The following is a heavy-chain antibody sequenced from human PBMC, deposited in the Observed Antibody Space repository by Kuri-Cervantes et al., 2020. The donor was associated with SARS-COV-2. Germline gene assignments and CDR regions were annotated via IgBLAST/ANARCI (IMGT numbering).Heavy chain of an antibody. D-gene: IGHD6-19*01. Sequence: GGSLRLSCAASGVTFSSYCMSWVRQAPGKGLEWVANIKQDGSEKYYVDSVKGRFIASRDNSRNIVYLKMNNLKIEDTAVYHCAKAGAPYSSGSSDYWGQGTLVTVSS. J-gene: IGHJ4*02. CDR1: GVTFSSYC. V-gene: IGHV3-7*01. CDR2: IKQDGSEK. CDR3: AKAGAPYSSGSSDY.